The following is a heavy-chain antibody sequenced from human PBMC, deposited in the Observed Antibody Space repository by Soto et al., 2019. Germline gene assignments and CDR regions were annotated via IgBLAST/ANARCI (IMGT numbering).Heavy chain of an antibody. CDR1: GGSISSSSYY. CDR2: IYYSGST. CDR3: ARGYCSGGSCFNFDY. D-gene: IGHD2-15*01. J-gene: IGHJ4*02. V-gene: IGHV4-39*01. Sequence: QLQLQESGPGLVKPSETLSLTCTVSGGSISSSSYYWGWIRQPPGKGLEWIGSIYYSGSTYYNPSLKSRVTIAVDTSKNQFSLKLSSVTAADTAVYYCARGYCSGGSCFNFDYWGQGTLVTVSS.